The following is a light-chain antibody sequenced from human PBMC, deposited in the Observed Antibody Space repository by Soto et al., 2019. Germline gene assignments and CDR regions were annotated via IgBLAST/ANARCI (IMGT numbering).Light chain of an antibody. CDR1: QSVRSY. Sequence: EIVLTQSPAILSLSPGERATLSCRASQSVRSYLAWYQQKPGQAPKLLIYDASNRATGIPARFSGSGSGTDFTLTISRLEPDDVAVYYCQQRSNPLTFGGGTKVEIK. V-gene: IGKV3-11*01. CDR2: DAS. CDR3: QQRSNPLT. J-gene: IGKJ4*01.